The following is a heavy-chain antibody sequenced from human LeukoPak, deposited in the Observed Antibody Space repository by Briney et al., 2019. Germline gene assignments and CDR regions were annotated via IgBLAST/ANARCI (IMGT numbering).Heavy chain of an antibody. Sequence: QSGKSLRLSCAASGFTFSSYAMHWVRQAPGKGLEWVAVISYDGSNKYYADSVKGRFTISRDNSKNTLYLQMNSLRAEDTAVYYCARDGCSSTSCAYNWFDPWGQGTLVTVSS. CDR2: ISYDGSNK. D-gene: IGHD2-2*01. CDR1: GFTFSSYA. CDR3: ARDGCSSTSCAYNWFDP. J-gene: IGHJ5*02. V-gene: IGHV3-30*04.